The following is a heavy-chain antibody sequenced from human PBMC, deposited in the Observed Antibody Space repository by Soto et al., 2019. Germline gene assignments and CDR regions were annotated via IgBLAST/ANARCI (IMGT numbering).Heavy chain of an antibody. CDR2: INPNSGGT. CDR1: GYTLSGFY. CDR3: ASAAVTGTAGLDF. J-gene: IGHJ4*02. Sequence: XSVKVSFNASGYTLSGFYVHWVRQTPGQGLEWMGWINPNSGGTKSAEKFQCRVTMTRDTSISTAYMELSRLTSDDTAVYYCASAAVTGTAGLDFWGQGTQVTVSS. D-gene: IGHD6-19*01. V-gene: IGHV1-2*02.